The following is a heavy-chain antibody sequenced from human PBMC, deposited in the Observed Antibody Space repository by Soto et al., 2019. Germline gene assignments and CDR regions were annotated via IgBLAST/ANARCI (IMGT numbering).Heavy chain of an antibody. CDR3: ARNGGAPGGNWFDP. Sequence: QVQLVQSGAEVKKPGASVKVSCKASGYTFTSYDINWVRQATGQGLEWMGWMNPNSGNTGYAQKFQSRGTMTRNTSISTAYMELSSLRSEDTAVYYCARNGGAPGGNWFDPWGQGTLVTVSS. J-gene: IGHJ5*02. D-gene: IGHD2-21*01. V-gene: IGHV1-8*01. CDR2: MNPNSGNT. CDR1: GYTFTSYD.